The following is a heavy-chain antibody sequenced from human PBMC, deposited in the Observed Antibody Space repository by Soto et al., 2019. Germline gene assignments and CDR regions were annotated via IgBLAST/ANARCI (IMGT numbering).Heavy chain of an antibody. V-gene: IGHV4-61*08. D-gene: IGHD2-15*01. CDR3: ERSKNYCYYGFDV. CDR2: IYYSGST. Sequence: SETLSLTCTVSGGSVSSGDYFWSWLRQSPGKRLEWIAYIYYSGSTNYNPSLKSRATISVDTSKSQVSLTLTSMTAADEALYYCERSKNYCYYGFDVWGQGTAVTVSS. J-gene: IGHJ6*02. CDR1: GGSVSSGDYF.